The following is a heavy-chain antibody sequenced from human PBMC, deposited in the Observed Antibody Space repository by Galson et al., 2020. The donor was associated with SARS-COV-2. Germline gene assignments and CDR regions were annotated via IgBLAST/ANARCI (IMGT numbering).Heavy chain of an antibody. J-gene: IGHJ6*02. CDR2: IYPDDSTT. CDR1: GYSFNIYW. Sequence: GESLKISCQGSGYSFNIYWIAWVRQMPGKGLEWMGIIYPDDSTTIYSPSFQGQVTISADKSISTAYLQWSSPKASDTAIYYCARPSGDNSYYYGMDVWGQGTTITVSS. V-gene: IGHV5-51*01. D-gene: IGHD4-17*01. CDR3: ARPSGDNSYYYGMDV.